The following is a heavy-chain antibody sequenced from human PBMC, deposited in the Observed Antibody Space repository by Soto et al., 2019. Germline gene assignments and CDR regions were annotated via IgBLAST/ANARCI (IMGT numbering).Heavy chain of an antibody. D-gene: IGHD4-17*01. CDR1: GGSISSYY. J-gene: IGHJ4*02. CDR3: ARAYYGDYPYFDY. Sequence: TSETLSLTCTVSGGSISSYYWSWIRQPPGKGLEWIGYIYYSGSTNYNPSLKSRVTISIDTSKNQFSLKLSSVTAADTAVYFCARAYYGDYPYFDYWGQGTLVTVSS. CDR2: IYYSGST. V-gene: IGHV4-59*01.